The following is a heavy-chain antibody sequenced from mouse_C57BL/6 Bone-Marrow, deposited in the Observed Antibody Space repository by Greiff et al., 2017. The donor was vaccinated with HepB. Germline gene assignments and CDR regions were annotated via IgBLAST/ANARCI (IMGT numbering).Heavy chain of an antibody. CDR2: IDPSDSYT. J-gene: IGHJ1*03. Sequence: QVQLQQPGAELVMPGASVKLSCKASGYTFTSYWMHWVKQRPGQGLEWIGEIDPSDSYTNYNQKFKGKSTLTVDKSSSTAYMQLSSLTSEDSAVYYWSSPIYYYGSRWYFDVWGTGTTVTVSS. CDR1: GYTFTSYW. CDR3: SSPIYYYGSRWYFDV. V-gene: IGHV1-69*01. D-gene: IGHD1-1*01.